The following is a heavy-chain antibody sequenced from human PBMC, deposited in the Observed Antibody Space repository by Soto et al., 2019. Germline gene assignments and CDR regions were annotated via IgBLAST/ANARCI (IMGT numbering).Heavy chain of an antibody. Sequence: GVSLRLSCAASGFTFSSYAMHWVRQAPGKGLEWVAVISYDGSNKYYADSVKGRFTVSRDNSKSTLYLQMNSLRDEDTPVYYCARDGWNYVARDAFDIWGQAKIVPVSS. CDR3: ARDGWNYVARDAFDI. CDR2: ISYDGSNK. CDR1: GFTFSSYA. V-gene: IGHV3-30-3*01. D-gene: IGHD1-7*01. J-gene: IGHJ3*02.